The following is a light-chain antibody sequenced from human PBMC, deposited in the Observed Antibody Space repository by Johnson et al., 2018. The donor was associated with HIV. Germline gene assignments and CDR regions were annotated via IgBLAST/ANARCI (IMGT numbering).Light chain of an antibody. CDR3: GTWDTSLGAQYV. CDR2: ANN. CDR1: TYNIGNNY. Sequence: QSILTQPPSVSAAPGQKVSISCSGSTYNIGNNYVSWYRHLPGTAPKLLISANNKRPSGISDRFSDSQSGTSATLAITGLQTGDEADYYCGTWDTSLGAQYVFGSGTKVTGL. V-gene: IGLV1-51*01. J-gene: IGLJ1*01.